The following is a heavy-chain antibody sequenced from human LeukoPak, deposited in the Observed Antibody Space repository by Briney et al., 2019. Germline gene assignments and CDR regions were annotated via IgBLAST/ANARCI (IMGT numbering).Heavy chain of an antibody. D-gene: IGHD6-13*01. CDR2: ISAYNGNT. V-gene: IGHV1-18*01. J-gene: IGHJ6*03. CDR1: GYTFTNYG. Sequence: GASVKVSCKASGYTFTNYGMSWVRQAPGQWLEWMGWISAYNGNTNYAQKFQGRLTMTTDISTSTAYMELSRLRSDDTAVYYCARDTSSSWYGVAGYYMDVWGKGTTVTVSS. CDR3: ARDTSSSWYGVAGYYMDV.